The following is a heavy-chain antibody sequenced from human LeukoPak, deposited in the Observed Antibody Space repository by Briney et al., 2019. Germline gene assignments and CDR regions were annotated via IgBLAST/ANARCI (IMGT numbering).Heavy chain of an antibody. CDR3: ASLVYSSSERGDY. CDR2: IYYSGST. D-gene: IGHD6-6*01. CDR1: GGSISSGGYC. Sequence: PSETLSLTCTVSGGSISSGGYCWSWLRQHPGMGLEWIGYIYYSGSTYYNPSLKSRVTISVDTPKIQFSLKLSSVTAADTAVYYCASLVYSSSERGDYWGQGTLVSVSS. J-gene: IGHJ4*02. V-gene: IGHV4-31*03.